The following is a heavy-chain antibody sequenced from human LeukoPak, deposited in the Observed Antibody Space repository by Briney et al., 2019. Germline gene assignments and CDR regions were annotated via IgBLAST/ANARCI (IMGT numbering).Heavy chain of an antibody. CDR3: ARDWSFTEYYYDSSGYYDYYGMDV. J-gene: IGHJ6*02. CDR1: GFTFSSYW. CDR2: IKQDGSEK. Sequence: AGGSLRFSCAASGFTFSSYWMSWVRQAPGKGLEWVANIKQDGSEKYYVDSVEGRFTISRDNAKNSLYLQMNSLRAEDTAVYYCARDWSFTEYYYDSSGYYDYYGMDVWSQGTTVTVSS. D-gene: IGHD3-22*01. V-gene: IGHV3-7*01.